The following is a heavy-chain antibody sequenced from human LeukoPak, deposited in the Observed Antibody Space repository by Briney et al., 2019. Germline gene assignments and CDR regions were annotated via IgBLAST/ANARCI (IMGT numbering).Heavy chain of an antibody. V-gene: IGHV3-74*01. CDR1: GFTFRTYW. J-gene: IGHJ4*02. CDR3: ATDEAVTVRLDY. D-gene: IGHD4-11*01. Sequence: GGSLRLSCAAPGFTFRTYWMHWVRQSPGKGLVWVSPINSDGRSTSYADSVKGRFHISRANPETTLSLHINSMRPQDPAAFSCATDEAVTVRLDYWGEGTVVTDSS. CDR2: INSDGRST.